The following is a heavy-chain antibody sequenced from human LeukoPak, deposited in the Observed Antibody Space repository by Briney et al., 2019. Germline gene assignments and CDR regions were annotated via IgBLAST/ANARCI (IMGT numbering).Heavy chain of an antibody. CDR3: AKDPDSSGHYSSFDY. V-gene: IGHV3-9*01. CDR2: ISWNSGSI. CDR1: GFTFDDYA. J-gene: IGHJ4*02. Sequence: GRSLRLSCAASGFTFDDYAMHWVRQAPGKGLEWVSGISWNSGSIGYADSVKGRFTISRDNAKNSLYLQMNSLRAEDTALYYCAKDPDSSGHYSSFDYWGQGTLVTVSS. D-gene: IGHD3-22*01.